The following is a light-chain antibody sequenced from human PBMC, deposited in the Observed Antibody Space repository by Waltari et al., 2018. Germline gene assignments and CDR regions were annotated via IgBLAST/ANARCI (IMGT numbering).Light chain of an antibody. CDR3: LKYYTAPWT. CDR1: QGISDS. Sequence: DIQMTQSPSSLSASVGDRVTITCRANQGISDSLAWYQQKPGKVPKLLIYAASTLQSGVPSRFSGSGSGADFTLTISSLQPEDVATYYCLKYYTAPWTCGQGTKVEIK. CDR2: AAS. V-gene: IGKV1-27*01. J-gene: IGKJ1*01.